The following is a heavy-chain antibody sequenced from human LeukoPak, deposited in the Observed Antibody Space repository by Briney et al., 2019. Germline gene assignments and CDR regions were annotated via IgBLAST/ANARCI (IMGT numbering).Heavy chain of an antibody. D-gene: IGHD5-18*01. CDR2: INTNTGNP. CDR1: GYTFTSYA. V-gene: IGHV7-4-1*02. Sequence: EASVKVSCKASGYTFTSYAMNWVRQAPGQGLEWMGWINTNTGNPTYAQGFTGRFVFSLDTSVSTAYLQISSLKAEDTAVYYCARDKRGRVDTAMVDLAYNWFDPWGQGTLVTVSS. CDR3: ARDKRGRVDTAMVDLAYNWFDP. J-gene: IGHJ5*02.